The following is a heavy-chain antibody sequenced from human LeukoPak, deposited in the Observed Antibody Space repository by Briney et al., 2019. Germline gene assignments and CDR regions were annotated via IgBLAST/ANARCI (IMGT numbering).Heavy chain of an antibody. D-gene: IGHD1-7*01. CDR1: GGSISSGDYY. CDR2: IYYSGST. Sequence: SQTLSLTCTVSGGSISSGDYYWSWIRQPPGKGLEWIGYIYYSGSTYYNPSLKSRVTMSMDTSKNQFSLRLSSVTAADTAVYYCARGVRYSWNYLYYFDYWGQGTLVTVSS. CDR3: ARGVRYSWNYLYYFDY. J-gene: IGHJ4*02. V-gene: IGHV4-30-4*01.